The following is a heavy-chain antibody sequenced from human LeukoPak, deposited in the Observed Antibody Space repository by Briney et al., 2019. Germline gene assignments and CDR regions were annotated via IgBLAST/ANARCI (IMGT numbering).Heavy chain of an antibody. CDR3: VKARGIQLWLPGDY. V-gene: IGHV3-64D*09. J-gene: IGHJ4*02. D-gene: IGHD5-18*01. Sequence: GGSLRLSCSASGFTFSRYAMHWVRRAPGKGLEYVSAISSNGGSTYYGDSVKGRFTISRDNSKNTLYLQMSSLRAEDTAVYYCVKARGIQLWLPGDYWGQGTLVTVSS. CDR2: ISSNGGST. CDR1: GFTFSRYA.